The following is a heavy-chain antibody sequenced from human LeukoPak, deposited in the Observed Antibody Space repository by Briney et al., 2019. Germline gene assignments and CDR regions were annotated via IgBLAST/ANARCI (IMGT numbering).Heavy chain of an antibody. J-gene: IGHJ4*02. Sequence: QPGGTLRLSCAASGFTFSSYGMSWVRQAPGKGLEWVSAISGSGGSTYYADSVKGRFTISRDNSKNTLYLQMNSLRAEDTAVYYCAKELVVITLGLDYWGQGILVTVSS. D-gene: IGHD3-22*01. CDR2: ISGSGGST. V-gene: IGHV3-23*01. CDR1: GFTFSSYG. CDR3: AKELVVITLGLDY.